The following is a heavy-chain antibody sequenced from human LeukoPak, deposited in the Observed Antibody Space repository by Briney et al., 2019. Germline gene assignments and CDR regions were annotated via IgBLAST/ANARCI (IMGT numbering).Heavy chain of an antibody. V-gene: IGHV4-61*02. CDR1: GGSISSGSYY. Sequence: PSETLSLTCTVSGGSISSGSYYWSWIRQPAGKGLEWIGRIYTSGSTNYNPSLKSRVTMSVDTSKNQFSLKLSSVTAADTAVYYCARDVSFDAFDIWGQGTMVTVSS. D-gene: IGHD5/OR15-5a*01. J-gene: IGHJ3*02. CDR3: ARDVSFDAFDI. CDR2: IYTSGST.